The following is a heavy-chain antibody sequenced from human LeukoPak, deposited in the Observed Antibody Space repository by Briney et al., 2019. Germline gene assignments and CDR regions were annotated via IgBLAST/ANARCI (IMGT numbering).Heavy chain of an antibody. J-gene: IGHJ3*02. CDR2: ISWNSGSI. CDR1: GFTFDDYA. V-gene: IGHV3-9*03. CDR3: AKVASSWYDAFDI. Sequence: PGGSLRLSCAASGFTFDDYAMHWVRQAPGKGLEWVSGISWNSGSIGYADSVKGRFTISRDNAKNSLYLQMNSLRAEDMALYYCAKVASSWYDAFDIWGQGTMVTVSS. D-gene: IGHD6-13*01.